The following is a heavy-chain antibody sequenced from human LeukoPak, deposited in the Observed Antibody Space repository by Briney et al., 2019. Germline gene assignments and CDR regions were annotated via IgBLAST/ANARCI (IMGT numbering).Heavy chain of an antibody. CDR1: GFTFSSYE. Sequence: PGGSLRLSCAASGFTFSSYEMNWVRQAPGKGLEWVSYISSSGSTIYYADSVKGRFTISRDNAKNSLYLQMNSLRAEDTAVYYCASLLPSKHYSGYGITQHYYYGMDVWGQGTTVTVSS. J-gene: IGHJ6*02. CDR3: ASLLPSKHYSGYGITQHYYYGMDV. V-gene: IGHV3-48*03. D-gene: IGHD5-12*01. CDR2: ISSSGSTI.